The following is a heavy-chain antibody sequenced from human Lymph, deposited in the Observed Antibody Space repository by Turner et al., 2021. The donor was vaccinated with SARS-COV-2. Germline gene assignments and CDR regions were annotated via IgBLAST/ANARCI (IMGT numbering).Heavy chain of an antibody. Sequence: QVQLQQWGAGLLKPSKTLSPPCAVLGASFSGSYWSWVRQPPRKGLEWIGEVNHSGSTNYNPSLKSRVTISVDTSKNQFSLRLTSVTAADSAVYYCARVVIAVAGTYPIQVYYYYGMDVWGQGTTVTVSS. CDR1: GASFSGSY. CDR3: ARVVIAVAGTYPIQVYYYYGMDV. V-gene: IGHV4-34*01. D-gene: IGHD6-19*01. J-gene: IGHJ6*02. CDR2: VNHSGST.